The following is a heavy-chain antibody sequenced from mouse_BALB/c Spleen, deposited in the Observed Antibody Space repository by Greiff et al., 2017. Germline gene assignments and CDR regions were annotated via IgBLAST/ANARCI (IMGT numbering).Heavy chain of an antibody. CDR1: GYSFTGYF. CDR3: ARKGLTGTLYWYFDV. Sequence: EVQLQQSGPELVKPGASVKISCKASGYSFTGYFMNWVMQSHGKSLEWIGRINPYNGDTFYNQKFKGKATLTVDKSSSTAHMELRSLASEDSAVYYCARKGLTGTLYWYFDVWGAGTTVTVSS. J-gene: IGHJ1*01. D-gene: IGHD4-1*01. CDR2: INPYNGDT. V-gene: IGHV1-20*02.